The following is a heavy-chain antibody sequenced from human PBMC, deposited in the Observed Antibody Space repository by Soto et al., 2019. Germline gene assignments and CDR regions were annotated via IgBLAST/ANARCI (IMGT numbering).Heavy chain of an antibody. J-gene: IGHJ4*02. CDR2: IYYSGST. D-gene: IGHD5-18*01. V-gene: IGHV4-59*08. CDR3: ARRSRGYSYGDFDY. CDR1: GGSISSYY. Sequence: SETLSLTCTVSGGSISSYYWRWIRQPPGKGLEWIGYIYYSGSTNYNPSLKSRVTISVDTSKNQFSLKLSSVTAADTAVYYCARRSRGYSYGDFDYWGQGTLVTVSS.